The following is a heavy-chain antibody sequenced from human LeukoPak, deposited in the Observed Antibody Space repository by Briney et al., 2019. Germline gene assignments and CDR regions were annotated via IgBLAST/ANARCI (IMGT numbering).Heavy chain of an antibody. D-gene: IGHD1-26*01. CDR1: GGSISSSSYY. J-gene: IGHJ4*02. Sequence: SETLSLTCTVSGGSISSSSYYWGWIRQPPGKGLEWIGSIYYSGSTYYNPSLKSRVTISVDTSKNQFSLKLSSVTAADTAVYYCARGGGLSGSYRTAHSTIDYWGQGTLVTVSS. CDR2: IYYSGST. CDR3: ARGGGLSGSYRTAHSTIDY. V-gene: IGHV4-39*07.